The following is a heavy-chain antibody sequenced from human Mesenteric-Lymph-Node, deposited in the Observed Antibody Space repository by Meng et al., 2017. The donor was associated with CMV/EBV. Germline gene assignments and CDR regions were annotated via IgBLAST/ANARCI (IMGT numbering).Heavy chain of an antibody. CDR2: INPSGGST. Sequence: ASVKVSCKASGYTFTSYYMHWVRQAPGQGLEWMGIINPSGGSTSYAQKFQGRVTMTRDTSTSTAYMELRRLRSDDTALYYCARDTRESVPAGIHWTYWGQGTLVTVSS. D-gene: IGHD2-2*02. V-gene: IGHV1-46*01. CDR3: ARDTRESVPAGIHWTY. J-gene: IGHJ4*02. CDR1: GYTFTSYY.